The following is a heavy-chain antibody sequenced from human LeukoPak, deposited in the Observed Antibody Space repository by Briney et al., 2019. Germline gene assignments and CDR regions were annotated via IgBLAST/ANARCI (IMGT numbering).Heavy chain of an antibody. D-gene: IGHD3-16*01. Sequence: PGGSLRLSCVVSGFTVADDAMHWVRQVQGKGLEWVATLEQDGIGQVYVDSVRGRFTIARDNAKNSLSLQMHSLRVEDTAVYYCVRGMGWYFGLWGRGSLVTVSS. CDR2: LEQDGIGQ. CDR1: GFTVADDA. J-gene: IGHJ2*01. CDR3: VRGMGWYFGL. V-gene: IGHV3-7*01.